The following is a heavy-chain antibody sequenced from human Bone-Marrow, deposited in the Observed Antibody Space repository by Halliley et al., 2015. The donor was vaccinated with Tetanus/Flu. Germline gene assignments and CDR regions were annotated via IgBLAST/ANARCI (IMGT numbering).Heavy chain of an antibody. J-gene: IGHJ5*02. V-gene: IGHV4-4*01. CDR2: YDSGGT. Sequence: YDSGGTNNNPPLKSRVPISVDKSKTQFSLKLSSGTAADTAVYFCARVRTVVSGFDPWGQGTLVTVSS. CDR3: ARVRTVVSGFDP. D-gene: IGHD1-1*01.